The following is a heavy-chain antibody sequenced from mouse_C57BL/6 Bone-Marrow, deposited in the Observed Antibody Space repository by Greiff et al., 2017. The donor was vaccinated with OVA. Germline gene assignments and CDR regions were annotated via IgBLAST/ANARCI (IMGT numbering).Heavy chain of an antibody. Sequence: QVQLQQSGAELASPGASVTLSCKASGYTFTDHIMNWVKKRPGQGLEWIGRIYPVSGETNYNQKVMGKATFSVDRSSSTVYMVLNSLTSEDPAVYYCGYGSRGDYFDYWGQGTTLTVSS. D-gene: IGHD1-1*01. CDR1: GYTFTDHI. J-gene: IGHJ2*01. CDR3: GYGSRGDYFDY. CDR2: IYPVSGET. V-gene: IGHV1-11*01.